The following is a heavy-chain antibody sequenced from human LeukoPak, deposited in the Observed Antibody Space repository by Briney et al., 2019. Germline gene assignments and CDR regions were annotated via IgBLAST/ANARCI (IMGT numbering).Heavy chain of an antibody. J-gene: IGHJ5*02. CDR1: GGTFSSYA. V-gene: IGHV1-69*05. D-gene: IGHD4-17*01. CDR2: IIPIFGTA. CDR3: ARDGLTSYGDYLGFDP. Sequence: ASVKVSCKASGGTFSSYAISWVRQAPGQGLEWMGGIIPIFGTANYAQKFQGRATITTDESTSTAYMELSSLRSEDTAVYYCARDGLTSYGDYLGFDPWGQGTLVTVSS.